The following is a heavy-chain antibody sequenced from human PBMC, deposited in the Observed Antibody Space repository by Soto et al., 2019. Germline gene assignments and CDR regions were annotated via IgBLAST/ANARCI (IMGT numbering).Heavy chain of an antibody. D-gene: IGHD3-10*01. CDR3: AKGIPVLLWFGELRPSYFDY. CDR1: GLTSSGHA. Sequence: GGSLRLSSAASGLTSSGHAMSWVRKAKGKGLEWVSAISGSGGSTYYADSVKGRFTISRDNSKNTLYLQMNSLRAEDTAVYYCAKGIPVLLWFGELRPSYFDYWGQGTLVTVSS. J-gene: IGHJ4*02. V-gene: IGHV3-23*01. CDR2: ISGSGGST.